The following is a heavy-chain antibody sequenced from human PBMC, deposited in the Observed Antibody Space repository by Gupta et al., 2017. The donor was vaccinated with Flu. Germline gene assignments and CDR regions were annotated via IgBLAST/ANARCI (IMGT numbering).Heavy chain of an antibody. Sequence: EVQLLESGVGWVQPGGSLRLPCAASGCTFCDHDVSWSLQVPGSALEWVSFISSSGVLYYTYSVKGRFTISRDNAKNSLYLQRDSLRAEDTAFYYCARGHWDSWVQGTLVTVSS. J-gene: IGHJ4*02. CDR1: GCTFCDHD. CDR2: ISSSGVL. CDR3: ARGHWDS. V-gene: IGHV3-48*03.